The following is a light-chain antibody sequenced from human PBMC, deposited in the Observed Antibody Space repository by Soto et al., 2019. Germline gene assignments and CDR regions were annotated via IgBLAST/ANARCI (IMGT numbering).Light chain of an antibody. J-gene: IGKJ2*01. V-gene: IGKV1-27*01. CDR1: QGISNY. CDR3: QHYNNAPYT. Sequence: DIQMTQSPSSLSASVGDRVTITCRASQGISNYLAWYQQKPGKVPKLLIYSASTLQSGVPSRFSGNGSGTDFTLTISSLEPEDVATYYCQHYNNAPYTFGQGTKLEIK. CDR2: SAS.